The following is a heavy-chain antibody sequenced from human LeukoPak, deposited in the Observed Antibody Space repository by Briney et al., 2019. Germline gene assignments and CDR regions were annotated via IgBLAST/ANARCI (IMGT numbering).Heavy chain of an antibody. V-gene: IGHV4-4*02. CDR3: ARGVAAAGTDWFDP. CDR1: GGSISSSNW. D-gene: IGHD6-13*01. CDR2: IHHSGST. J-gene: IGHJ5*02. Sequence: PSGTLSLTCAVSGGSISSSNWWSWVRQPPGKGLEWIGEIHHSGSTNYNPSLKSRVTISVDKSKNQFSLKLSSVTAADTAVYYCARGVAAAGTDWFDPWGQGTLVTVSS.